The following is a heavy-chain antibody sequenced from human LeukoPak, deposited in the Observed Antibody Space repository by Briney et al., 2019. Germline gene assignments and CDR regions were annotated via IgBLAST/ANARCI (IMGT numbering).Heavy chain of an antibody. CDR3: ARHGGNSGRKPIDY. V-gene: IGHV3-48*04. Sequence: GRSLRLSCAASGFTFSSYGMHWVRQAPGKGLEWVSYISNGGSTIYYADSVKGRFTISRDNAQNSLYLQMASLRAEDTAVYYCARHGGNSGRKPIDYWGQGTLVTVSS. J-gene: IGHJ4*02. CDR2: ISNGGSTI. D-gene: IGHD4-23*01. CDR1: GFTFSSYG.